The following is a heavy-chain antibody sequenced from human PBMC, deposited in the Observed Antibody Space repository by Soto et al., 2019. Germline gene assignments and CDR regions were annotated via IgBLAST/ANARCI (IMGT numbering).Heavy chain of an antibody. CDR1: GFTFSSYS. Sequence: GSLRLSCGASGFTFSSYSINWCRRAPGKGLEGVASIISSSSYIYYADSLKGRFTISRDNAKNSLYLQMNSLRAEDTAVYYCARDSIWYIYYYYYGMDFWGQGTLVTVSS. CDR2: IISSSSYI. CDR3: ARDSIWYIYYYYYGMDF. D-gene: IGHD6-13*01. V-gene: IGHV3-21*01. J-gene: IGHJ6*02.